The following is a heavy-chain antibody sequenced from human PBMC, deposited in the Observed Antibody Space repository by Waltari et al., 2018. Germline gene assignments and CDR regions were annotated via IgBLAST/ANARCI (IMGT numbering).Heavy chain of an antibody. Sequence: EVQLLESGGGLVQPGGSLRLSCASSGFTFSTFAMCLVRQAPGKGLEWVASIGVSGAGTFYADSVKGRFTISRDDSKNTLYLLMNSLGAEDTAIYYCAKENYDDVYYFHKWGQGTLVTVYS. CDR2: IGVSGAGT. V-gene: IGHV3-23*01. D-gene: IGHD3-16*01. CDR3: AKENYDDVYYFHK. J-gene: IGHJ4*02. CDR1: GFTFSTFA.